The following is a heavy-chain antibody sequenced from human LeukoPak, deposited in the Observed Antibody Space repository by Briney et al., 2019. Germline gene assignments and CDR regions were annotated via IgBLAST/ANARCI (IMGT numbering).Heavy chain of an antibody. CDR1: GYSFTAYY. J-gene: IGHJ6*03. Sequence: ASVKLSCKASGYSFTAYYIHWVRQAPGQGLEWMGWMNPKSPGTNYAQKFQGRVTMTRDTSISTAYMELSSLTSDNSAVYYCARDPAQSYYTDVWGIGTTVTVSS. CDR3: ARDPAQSYYTDV. CDR2: MNPKSPGT. V-gene: IGHV1-2*02.